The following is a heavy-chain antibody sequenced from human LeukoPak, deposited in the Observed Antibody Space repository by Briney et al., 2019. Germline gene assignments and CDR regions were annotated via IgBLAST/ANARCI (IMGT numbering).Heavy chain of an antibody. Sequence: ASVKVSCKVSGYTFTDYYMHWVQQAPGKGLEWMGLVDPEDGETIYAQKFQGRVTITTDESTSTAYMELSSLRSEDTAVYYCASQTGSQLPRVYYYYYYMDVWGKGTTVTVSS. D-gene: IGHD1-14*01. CDR2: VDPEDGET. V-gene: IGHV1-69-2*01. J-gene: IGHJ6*03. CDR3: ASQTGSQLPRVYYYYYYMDV. CDR1: GYTFTDYY.